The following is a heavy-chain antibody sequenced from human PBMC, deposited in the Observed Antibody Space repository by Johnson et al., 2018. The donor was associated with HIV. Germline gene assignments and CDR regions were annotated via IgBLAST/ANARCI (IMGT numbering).Heavy chain of an antibody. CDR2: INQDGSEM. D-gene: IGHD6-13*01. Sequence: VQLVESGGGLVQPGGSLRLSCAASGFTFSSYWMSWVRQAPGKGLEWLANINQDGSEMYYVDSVKGRFTISRDNAKNSLFLQMNSLSAEDTAVYYCARYQQLVRDGAFDIWGQGTMVTVSS. CDR3: ARYQQLVRDGAFDI. V-gene: IGHV3-7*01. J-gene: IGHJ3*02. CDR1: GFTFSSYW.